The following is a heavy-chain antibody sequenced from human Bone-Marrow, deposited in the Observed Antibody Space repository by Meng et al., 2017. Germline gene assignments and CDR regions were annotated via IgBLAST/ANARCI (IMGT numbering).Heavy chain of an antibody. CDR1: GFTFSSYA. V-gene: IGHV3-30*01. J-gene: IGHJ6*02. CDR2: ISYDGSNK. D-gene: IGHD3-22*01. CDR3: AREMYDSSGYYRYYGMDV. Sequence: GESLKISCAASGFTFSSYAMHWVRQAPGKGLEWVAVISYDGSNKYYADSVKGRFTISRDNSKNTLYLQMNSLRAEDTAVYYCAREMYDSSGYYRYYGMDVWGQGTRVTGSS.